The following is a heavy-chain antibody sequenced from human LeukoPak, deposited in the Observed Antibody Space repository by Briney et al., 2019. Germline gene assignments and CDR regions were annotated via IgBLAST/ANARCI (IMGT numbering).Heavy chain of an antibody. V-gene: IGHV1-2*02. J-gene: IGHJ5*02. CDR2: INPNSGGT. CDR3: ASEASIAAAGTSWFDP. D-gene: IGHD6-13*01. CDR1: GYTFTGYY. Sequence: ASVKVSCKASGYTFTGYYMHWVRQAPGQGLEWMGWINPNSGGTNYAQKFQGRVTMTRDTSISTAYMELSRLRSDDTAVYYCASEASIAAAGTSWFDPWGQGTLVTVSS.